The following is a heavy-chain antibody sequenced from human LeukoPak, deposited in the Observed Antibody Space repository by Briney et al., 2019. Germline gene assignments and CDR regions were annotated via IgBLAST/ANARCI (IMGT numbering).Heavy chain of an antibody. Sequence: GGSLRLSCAASGFTFSSYGMHWVRQAPGKGLEWVAVIWYDGSNKYYADSVKGRFTISRDNSKNTLYLQMNSLRAEDTAVYYCARDSGERAVATDALDIWGQGTMVTVSS. CDR1: GFTFSSYG. D-gene: IGHD6-19*01. V-gene: IGHV3-33*01. CDR3: ARDSGERAVATDALDI. CDR2: IWYDGSNK. J-gene: IGHJ3*02.